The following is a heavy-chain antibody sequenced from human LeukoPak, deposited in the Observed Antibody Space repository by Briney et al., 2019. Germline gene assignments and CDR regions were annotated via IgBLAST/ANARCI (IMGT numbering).Heavy chain of an antibody. Sequence: PGGSLRLSCAASGFIFRNYEMNWVRQAPGKGLEWVSYIKSRSTKVYYADSVKGRFTISRDNAKNSLYLQMNSLRAEDTALYYCARDVVVGGDDAFDIWGQGTMVTVSS. J-gene: IGHJ3*02. V-gene: IGHV3-48*03. CDR1: GFIFRNYE. CDR3: ARDVVVGGDDAFDI. CDR2: IKSRSTKV. D-gene: IGHD2-21*01.